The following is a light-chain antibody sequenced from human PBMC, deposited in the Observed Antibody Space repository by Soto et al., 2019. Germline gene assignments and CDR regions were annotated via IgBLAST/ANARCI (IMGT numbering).Light chain of an antibody. CDR2: KVS. CDR1: QSVDTW. Sequence: DIQMTQSPSTLSASVGDRVTITCRASQSVDTWLAWYQQKPGKAPKVLISKVSNLESGVPSRFSGSGYGTEFTLTISSLQPDDFATYYCQQSKRSWTFGQGTKV. V-gene: IGKV1-5*03. J-gene: IGKJ1*01. CDR3: QQSKRSWT.